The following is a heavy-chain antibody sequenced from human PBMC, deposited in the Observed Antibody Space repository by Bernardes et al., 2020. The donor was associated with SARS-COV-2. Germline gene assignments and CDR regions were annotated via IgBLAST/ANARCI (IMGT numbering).Heavy chain of an antibody. V-gene: IGHV3-23*01. CDR3: AKNAKYSSSSMDV. CDR1: GLTFPTYA. J-gene: IGHJ6*02. CDR2: ISALGGST. Sequence: GGSLRLSCAASGLTFPTYAMTWVRQVPGKGLEWVSAISALGGSTYYADSVKGRFTISRDNSKNTLYLQMKSLRAEDTAVYYCAKNAKYSSSSMDVWGQGTTVTVSS. D-gene: IGHD6-6*01.